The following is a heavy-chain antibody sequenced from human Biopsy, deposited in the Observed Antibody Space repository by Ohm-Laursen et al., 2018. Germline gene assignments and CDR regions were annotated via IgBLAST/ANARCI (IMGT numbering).Heavy chain of an antibody. CDR3: AREGAFGDTDAYYGLDV. D-gene: IGHD3-16*01. CDR1: GYPFSNYY. CDR2: INPNSGDT. V-gene: IGHV1-2*06. Sequence: ASVKVSCKASGYPFSNYYLFWVRQAPGQGLEWMGRINPNSGDTVFARNFQGRVTMTRDTAISTVYMDLRNLRPDDTAVYYCAREGAFGDTDAYYGLDVWGLGTTVTVSS. J-gene: IGHJ6*02.